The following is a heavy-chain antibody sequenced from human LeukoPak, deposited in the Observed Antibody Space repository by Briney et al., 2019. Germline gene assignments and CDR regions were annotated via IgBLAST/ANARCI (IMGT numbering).Heavy chain of an antibody. Sequence: GGSLRLSCAASEFTFSSYNMNWVRQAPGKGLEWVSSISSSSAYIYYADSVKGRFTISRDNAKNSLYLQMNSLRAEDTAVYYCARRALSSGYYPQFDYWGQGTLVTVSS. J-gene: IGHJ4*02. D-gene: IGHD3-22*01. CDR2: ISSSSAYI. CDR1: EFTFSSYN. CDR3: ARRALSSGYYPQFDY. V-gene: IGHV3-21*01.